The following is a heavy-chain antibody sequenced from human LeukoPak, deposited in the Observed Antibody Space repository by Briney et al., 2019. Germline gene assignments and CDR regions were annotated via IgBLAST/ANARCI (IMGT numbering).Heavy chain of an antibody. V-gene: IGHV4-59*12. CDR1: GGSISSYY. Sequence: PSETLSLTCTVSGGSISSYYWSWIRQPPGKGLEWIGYIYYSGSTNYNPSLKSRVTISVDTSKNQFSLQLNSVTPEDTAVYYCARDRWQRAFDYWGQGTLVTVSS. CDR3: ARDRWQRAFDY. D-gene: IGHD6-25*01. J-gene: IGHJ4*02. CDR2: IYYSGST.